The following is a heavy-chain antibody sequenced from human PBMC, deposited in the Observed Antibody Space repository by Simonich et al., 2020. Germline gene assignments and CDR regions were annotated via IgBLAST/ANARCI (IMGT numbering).Heavy chain of an antibody. CDR2: ISADNSNK. J-gene: IGHJ4*02. Sequence: QVQLVQSGAEVKKPGASVKVSCKASGYTFPSYGISWVRQAPGQGLEWMGLISADNSNKNYAQKLQGRVTMTTDTSTSTAYMELRSLRSDDTAVYYCARASRGTWWYYYFDYWGQGTLVTVSS. V-gene: IGHV1-18*01. CDR1: GYTFPSYG. D-gene: IGHD2-15*01. CDR3: ARASRGTWWYYYFDY.